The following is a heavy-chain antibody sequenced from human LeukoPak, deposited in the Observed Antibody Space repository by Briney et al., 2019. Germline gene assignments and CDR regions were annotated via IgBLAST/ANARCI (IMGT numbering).Heavy chain of an antibody. CDR3: ANMQLVKGVFEI. D-gene: IGHD6-13*01. Sequence: GGSLRLSCAASGFTFSSFAMSWVRQAPGKGLDWVSSISGGSENTYYADSVKGRFTISRDNSKNTLDLHLHSLTAHDTAVYYCANMQLVKGVFEIWGQGTRVTVSS. V-gene: IGHV3-23*01. J-gene: IGHJ3*02. CDR2: ISGGSENT. CDR1: GFTFSSFA.